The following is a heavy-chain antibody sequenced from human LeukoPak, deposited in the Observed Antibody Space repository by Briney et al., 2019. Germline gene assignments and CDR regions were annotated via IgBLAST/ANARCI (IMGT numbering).Heavy chain of an antibody. CDR3: TTRACHAGGCSSSFYYYYGLHF. D-gene: IGHD3-16*01. V-gene: IGHV1-69*13. CDR1: GNSISNYA. J-gene: IGHJ6*02. Sequence: SVKVSCKASGNSISNYAVSWVRQAPGQGFEWMGGIIPIFGTADYAQKFQGRVTITADQSTSTTYMALSSLKSEDTATYYCTTRACHAGGCSSSFYYYYGLHFWGQGTTVTVSS. CDR2: IIPIFGTA.